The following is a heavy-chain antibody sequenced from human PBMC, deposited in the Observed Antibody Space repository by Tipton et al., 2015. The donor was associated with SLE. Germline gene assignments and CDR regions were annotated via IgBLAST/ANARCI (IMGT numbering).Heavy chain of an antibody. CDR1: GFTFRGNA. J-gene: IGHJ4*02. V-gene: IGHV3-15*01. CDR3: TRMWL. Sequence: GSLRLSCTASGFTFRGNAMSWVRQAPGKGLEWIAHIKSEGDGGTTDYAAPVRGRFTLSRDDSKNILYLEMKSLKSEDTAVYYCTRMWLWGQGTLVTVSS. D-gene: IGHD6-19*01. CDR2: IKSEGDGGTT.